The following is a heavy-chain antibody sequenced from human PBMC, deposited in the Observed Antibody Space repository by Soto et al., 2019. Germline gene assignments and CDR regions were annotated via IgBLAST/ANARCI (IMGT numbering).Heavy chain of an antibody. CDR1: GFTLSSYW. CDR2: IKEDGSET. J-gene: IGHJ6*02. Sequence: EVQVVESGGGLVQPGGPLRLSCAASGFTLSSYWMTWVRQAPGKGLEWVANIKEDGSETYYVDSVKGRFTISRDNAKNSLYLQLNSLRAEDTAVYYCAREVLVWFWEFGEDYYYHGMDVWGQGTTVTVSS. CDR3: AREVLVWFWEFGEDYYYHGMDV. V-gene: IGHV3-7*05. D-gene: IGHD3-10*01.